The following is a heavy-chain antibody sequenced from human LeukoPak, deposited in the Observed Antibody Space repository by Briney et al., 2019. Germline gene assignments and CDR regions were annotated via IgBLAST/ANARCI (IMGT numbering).Heavy chain of an antibody. CDR2: IYPGDSDT. Sequence: GASLKISCKGSGSILTSYWIGWVRQLPGKGLEWMGIIYPGDSDTRYSPSFQGQVTISANKSISTAYLQWSSLKASDTAMYYCARGGGGDGYNYIDYWGQGTLVTVSS. CDR3: ARGGGGDGYNYIDY. D-gene: IGHD5-24*01. J-gene: IGHJ4*02. CDR1: GSILTSYW. V-gene: IGHV5-51*01.